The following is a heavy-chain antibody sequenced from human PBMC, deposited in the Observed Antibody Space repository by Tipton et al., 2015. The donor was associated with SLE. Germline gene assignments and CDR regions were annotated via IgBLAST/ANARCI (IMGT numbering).Heavy chain of an antibody. J-gene: IGHJ1*01. CDR3: ARARHGGAEYFEH. Sequence: TLFLTCTVSGGSISSYYWSWIRQPPGKGLEWIGYIYDIGSTNYNPSLKSRVTMSVDTSENQLSLKLTFVTAADTAVYYCARARHGGAEYFEHWGQGTLVTVSS. V-gene: IGHV4-59*01. CDR1: GGSISSYY. CDR2: IYDIGST. D-gene: IGHD3-3*01.